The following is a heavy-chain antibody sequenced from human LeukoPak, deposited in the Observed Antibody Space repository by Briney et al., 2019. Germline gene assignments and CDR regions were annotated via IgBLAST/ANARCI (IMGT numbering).Heavy chain of an antibody. CDR2: IYYSGST. Sequence: PSEILSLTCTVSGGSISSSSYYWGWIRQPPGKGLEWIGSIYYSGSTYYNPSLKSRVTISVDTSQNQFSLKLSSVPAADTALYYCARAKRHSGHAFDIWGQGTMVTVSS. V-gene: IGHV4-39*01. D-gene: IGHD5-12*01. CDR1: GGSISSSSYY. CDR3: ARAKRHSGHAFDI. J-gene: IGHJ3*02.